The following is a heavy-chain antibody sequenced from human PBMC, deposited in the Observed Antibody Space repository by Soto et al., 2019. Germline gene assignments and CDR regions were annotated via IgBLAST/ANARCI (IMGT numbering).Heavy chain of an antibody. J-gene: IGHJ4*02. Sequence: SVKVSCKASGGTFSSYAISWVRQAPGQGLEWMGGIIPIFGTANYAQKFQGRVTITADKSTSTAYMELSSLRSEDTAVYYCARDRAGCSGGSCYAAYWGQGTLVTVFS. V-gene: IGHV1-69*06. CDR1: GGTFSSYA. CDR2: IIPIFGTA. CDR3: ARDRAGCSGGSCYAAY. D-gene: IGHD2-15*01.